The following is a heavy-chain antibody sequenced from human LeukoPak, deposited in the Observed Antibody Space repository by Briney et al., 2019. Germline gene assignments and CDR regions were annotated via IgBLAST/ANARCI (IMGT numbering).Heavy chain of an antibody. Sequence: GGSLRLSCAASGFTFSNYAMNWVRQTPGKGLEWVSSLRASGGITYYADSVKGRFTISRDNSKNTPFLQLNSLRAEDTAVYYCAKDRADVVPTMVLDYWGQGTLVTVSS. V-gene: IGHV3-23*01. CDR3: AKDRADVVPTMVLDY. CDR1: GFTFSNYA. CDR2: LRASGGIT. D-gene: IGHD5-12*01. J-gene: IGHJ4*02.